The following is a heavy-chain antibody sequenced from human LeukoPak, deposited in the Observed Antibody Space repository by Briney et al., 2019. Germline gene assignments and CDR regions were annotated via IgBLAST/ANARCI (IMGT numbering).Heavy chain of an antibody. D-gene: IGHD1-26*01. Sequence: GGSLRLSCAATGFTFSSYWMHWVRQAPGKGLVWVSRINSDGSSATYADSVKGRFTISRDNVKNTLYLQMNSLRADDTAVYYCARGAPSGSYYYWGQGTLVTVSS. V-gene: IGHV3-74*01. CDR1: GFTFSSYW. J-gene: IGHJ4*02. CDR3: ARGAPSGSYYY. CDR2: INSDGSSA.